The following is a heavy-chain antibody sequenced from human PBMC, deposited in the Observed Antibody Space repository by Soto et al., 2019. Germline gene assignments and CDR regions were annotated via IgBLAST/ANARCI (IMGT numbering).Heavy chain of an antibody. CDR3: ARFSGYSSGWYLPYYYYGMDV. J-gene: IGHJ6*02. CDR2: IYHSGST. D-gene: IGHD6-19*01. V-gene: IGHV4-4*02. Sequence: SEPLSLTCAVSGGSISSSNWWSWVRQPPGKGLEWIGEIYHSGSTNYNPSLKSRVTISVDKSKNQFSLKLSSVTAADTAVYYCARFSGYSSGWYLPYYYYGMDVWGQGTTVTVSS. CDR1: GGSISSSNW.